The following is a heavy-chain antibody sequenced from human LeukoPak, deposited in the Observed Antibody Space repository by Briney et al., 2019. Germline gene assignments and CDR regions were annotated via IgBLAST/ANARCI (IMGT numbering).Heavy chain of an antibody. J-gene: IGHJ4*02. CDR3: ARRPPMVRGVIITKRPFDY. CDR2: IYPGESDT. Sequence: GESLQISCQGSGSSFTSYWIGWVRQVPGKGLEGVGSIYPGESDTRYSPSFQGQVTISADKSISTAYLQSSSLKASDTAMYYCARRPPMVRGVIITKRPFDYWGQGTLVTVSS. V-gene: IGHV5-51*01. CDR1: GSSFTSYW. D-gene: IGHD3-10*01.